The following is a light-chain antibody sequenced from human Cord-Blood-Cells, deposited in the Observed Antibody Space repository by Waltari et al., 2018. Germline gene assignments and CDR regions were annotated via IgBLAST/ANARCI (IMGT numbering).Light chain of an antibody. J-gene: IGLJ1*01. Sequence: QSALTQPASVSGSPGQSITISCTGTSSDVGSDNLVYWYQQHPGKAPKLMIYEGSKRPSGVSNRFSGSKSGNTASLTISGLQAEDEADYYCCSYAGSSTYVFGTGTKVTVL. CDR1: SSDVGSDNL. CDR2: EGS. CDR3: CSYAGSSTYV. V-gene: IGLV2-23*01.